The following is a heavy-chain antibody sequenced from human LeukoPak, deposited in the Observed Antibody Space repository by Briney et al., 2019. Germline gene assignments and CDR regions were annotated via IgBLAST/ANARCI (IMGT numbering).Heavy chain of an antibody. CDR1: GFTFSQYR. CDR3: ARGPHKEASTY. CDR2: IKHDGSEKQDGSEK. Sequence: GGSLRLSCAASGFTFSQYRMSWVRQAPGKGLEWVANIKHDGSEKQDGSEKNYVDSVKGRFTISRDNAKNSLYLQMNSLRAEDTAVYYCARGPHKEASTYWGQGTLVTVSS. J-gene: IGHJ4*02. V-gene: IGHV3-7*01.